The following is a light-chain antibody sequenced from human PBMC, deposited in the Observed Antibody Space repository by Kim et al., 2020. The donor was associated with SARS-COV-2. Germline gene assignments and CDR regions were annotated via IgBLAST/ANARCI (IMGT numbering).Light chain of an antibody. Sequence: AAGTFNCNQCSGDNAYAIARHQQKPEKGPRYLMKVNSDGSLDKGDGIPNRFSGSSAGAERYLTSSSLQYEDKGDYDYQAWDTGIRVFGGGTKVTVL. CDR2: VNSDGSL. J-gene: IGLJ3*02. CDR3: QAWDTGIRV. CDR1: SGDNAYA. V-gene: IGLV4-69*01.